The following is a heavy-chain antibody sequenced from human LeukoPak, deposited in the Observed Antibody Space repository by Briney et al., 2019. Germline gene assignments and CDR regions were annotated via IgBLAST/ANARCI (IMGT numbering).Heavy chain of an antibody. CDR3: ARDYGGSSPFDY. CDR2: ISSSGSTI. J-gene: IGHJ4*02. CDR1: GFTLNKYN. V-gene: IGHV3-48*03. Sequence: GGSLRLSCAASGFTLNKYNMNWVRQAPGKGLEWVSYISSSGSTIYYADSVKGRFTISRDNAKNSLYLQMNSLRAEDTAVYYCARDYGGSSPFDYWGQGTLVTVSS. D-gene: IGHD4-23*01.